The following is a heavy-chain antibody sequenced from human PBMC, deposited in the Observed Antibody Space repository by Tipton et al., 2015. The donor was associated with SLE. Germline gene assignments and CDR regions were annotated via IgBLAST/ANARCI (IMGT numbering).Heavy chain of an antibody. CDR1: GGSISGHY. J-gene: IGHJ4*02. D-gene: IGHD2-8*01. CDR3: ARQRGVMVVYSLVPYYFDS. CDR2: IYHSGST. V-gene: IGHV4-59*11. Sequence: LRLSCTVSGGSISGHYWSWIRQTPGKGLEWIAYIYHSGSTNYNPSLKSRVTISEDRSKNQFSLKLRSVTAADTAVYFCARQRGVMVVYSLVPYYFDSWGQGTLVTVSS.